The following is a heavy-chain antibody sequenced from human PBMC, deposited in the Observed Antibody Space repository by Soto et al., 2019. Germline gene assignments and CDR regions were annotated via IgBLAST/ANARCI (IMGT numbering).Heavy chain of an antibody. J-gene: IGHJ4*02. CDR3: ARDKITGXFDY. CDR2: INHSGST. V-gene: IGHV4-39*07. Sequence: PSETLSLTCTVSGGSVSSGNYYWTWIRQPPGTGLEWIGEINHSGSTNYNPSLKSRVTISVDTSKNQFSLKLTSVTAADTAVYYCARDKITGXFDYWGQGTLVTVSS. D-gene: IGHD2-8*02. CDR1: GGSVSSGNYY.